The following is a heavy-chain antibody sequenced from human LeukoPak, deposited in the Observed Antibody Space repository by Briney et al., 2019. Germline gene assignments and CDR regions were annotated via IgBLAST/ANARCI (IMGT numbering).Heavy chain of an antibody. J-gene: IGHJ3*02. Sequence: GGSLRLSCAASGFTFDDYGMSWVRQAPGKGLEWVSGINWNGGSTGYADSVKGRFTISRDNAKNSLYLPMNSLRAEDTALYYCARDADILENDAFDIWGQGTMVTVSS. CDR2: INWNGGST. CDR3: ARDADILENDAFDI. CDR1: GFTFDDYG. D-gene: IGHD2-15*01. V-gene: IGHV3-20*04.